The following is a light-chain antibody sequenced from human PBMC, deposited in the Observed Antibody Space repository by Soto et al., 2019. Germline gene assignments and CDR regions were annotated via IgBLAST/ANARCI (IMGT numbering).Light chain of an antibody. CDR1: KLGDKY. CDR3: QAWDSRTYV. CDR2: QDS. J-gene: IGLJ1*01. Sequence: SYELTQPPSVSVSPGQTSSITCSGDKLGDKYACWYQQKPGQSPVLVIYQDSKRPSGIPERFSGSNSGNTATLTISGTQAMDEDDYYCQAWDSRTYVFGTGTKLTVL. V-gene: IGLV3-1*01.